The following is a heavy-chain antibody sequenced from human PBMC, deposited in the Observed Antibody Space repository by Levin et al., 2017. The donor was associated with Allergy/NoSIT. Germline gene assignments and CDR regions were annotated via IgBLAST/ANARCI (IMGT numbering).Heavy chain of an antibody. CDR1: GFTFSSYG. V-gene: IGHV3-30*18. CDR3: AKDDGSGSYLGTDYYYYGMDV. CDR2: ISYDGSNK. J-gene: IGHJ6*02. D-gene: IGHD3-10*01. Sequence: PGGSLRLSCAASGFTFSSYGMHWVRQAPGKGLEWVAVISYDGSNKYYADSVKGRFTISRDNSKNTLYLQMNSLRAEDTAVYYCAKDDGSGSYLGTDYYYYGMDVWGQGTTVTVSS.